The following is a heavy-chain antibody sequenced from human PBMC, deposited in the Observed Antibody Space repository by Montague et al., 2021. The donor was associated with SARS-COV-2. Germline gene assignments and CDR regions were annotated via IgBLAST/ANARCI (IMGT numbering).Heavy chain of an antibody. CDR1: GGSFSGYY. D-gene: IGHD6-13*01. Sequence: SETLSLTCAVYGGSFSGYYWSWIRQPPGKGLEWIGEINHSGSTNXNPSLKSRVTISVDTSKNQFSLKLGSVTAADTAVYYCARDRYSSSWYGQKYSFDYWGQGTLVTVSS. CDR3: ARDRYSSSWYGQKYSFDY. V-gene: IGHV4-34*01. J-gene: IGHJ4*02. CDR2: INHSGST.